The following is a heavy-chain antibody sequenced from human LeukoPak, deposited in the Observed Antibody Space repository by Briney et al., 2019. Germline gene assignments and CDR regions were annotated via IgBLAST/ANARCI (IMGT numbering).Heavy chain of an antibody. V-gene: IGHV4-59*08. Sequence: SETLSLTCTVSGASISSHYWNWVRQPPGKGLEWIGYIYYSGSTNYNPSLKSRVTISVDTSKNQFSLKLSSVTAADTAVYYCARHGSGSSTFGYWGQGTLVTVSS. CDR3: ARHGSGSSTFGY. CDR2: IYYSGST. J-gene: IGHJ4*02. CDR1: GASISSHY. D-gene: IGHD1-26*01.